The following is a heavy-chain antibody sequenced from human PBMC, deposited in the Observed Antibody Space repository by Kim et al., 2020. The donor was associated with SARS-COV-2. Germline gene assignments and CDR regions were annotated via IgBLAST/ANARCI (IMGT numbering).Heavy chain of an antibody. CDR2: ISYDGSNK. J-gene: IGHJ4*02. CDR1: GFTFSSYG. D-gene: IGHD6-19*01. CDR3: AKDLGSSGWTGFDY. Sequence: GGSLSLSCAASGFTFSSYGMHWVRQAPGKGLEWVAVISYDGSNKYYADSVKGRFTISRDNSKNTLYLQMNSLRAEDTAVYYCAKDLGSSGWTGFDYWGQGTLVTVSS. V-gene: IGHV3-30*18.